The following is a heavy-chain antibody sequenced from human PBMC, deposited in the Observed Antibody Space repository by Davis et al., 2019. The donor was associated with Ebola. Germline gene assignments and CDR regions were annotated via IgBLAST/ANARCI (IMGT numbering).Heavy chain of an antibody. Sequence: GESLKISCAASGFTFSTYAMTWVRQAPGRGLEWVLTIRASNSLTYYADSVKGRFTISRDNTNNTVYLQMNSLRAEDTAIYFCAKAVTPDWYAHVDFWGQGTLVTVSS. D-gene: IGHD3-9*01. CDR3: AKAVTPDWYAHVDF. V-gene: IGHV3-23*01. CDR1: GFTFSTYA. CDR2: IRASNSLT. J-gene: IGHJ4*02.